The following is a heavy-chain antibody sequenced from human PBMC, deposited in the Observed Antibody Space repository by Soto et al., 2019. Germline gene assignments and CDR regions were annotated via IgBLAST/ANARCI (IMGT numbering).Heavy chain of an antibody. CDR2: ISGSSSHM. CDR3: AKYTHYSDRSAYHPPYYYDF. V-gene: IGHV3-21*01. D-gene: IGHD3-22*01. Sequence: GGSLRLSCKASGFIFSEYSMSWVRQAPGKGLEWVSSISGSSSHMYYADSLKGRFTISRDNAKNSLYLQMSGLRAEDAAVYFCAKYTHYSDRSAYHPPYYYDFWGQGILVTVSA. J-gene: IGHJ4*02. CDR1: GFIFSEYS.